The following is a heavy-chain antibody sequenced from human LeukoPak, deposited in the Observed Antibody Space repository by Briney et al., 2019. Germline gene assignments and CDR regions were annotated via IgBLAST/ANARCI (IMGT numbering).Heavy chain of an antibody. CDR3: ARYQAYCGGDCYFDF. CDR1: TYSISSAYY. J-gene: IGHJ4*02. Sequence: SETLSLTCAVSTYSISSAYYWGWIRQPPGKGLEWIGSIYHRGSADYNPSLKSRVTISVDTSKNQFSLKLKSVTAADTAVYYCARYQAYCGGDCYFDFWGQGTLVTVSS. CDR2: IYHRGSA. D-gene: IGHD2-21*02. V-gene: IGHV4-38-2*01.